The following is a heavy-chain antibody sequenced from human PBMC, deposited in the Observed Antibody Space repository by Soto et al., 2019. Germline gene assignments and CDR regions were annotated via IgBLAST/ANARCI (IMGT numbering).Heavy chain of an antibody. CDR3: ARGVRNIFVRGGVMDV. D-gene: IGHD3-10*01. V-gene: IGHV1-18*04. CDR1: GYTFTSFD. J-gene: IGHJ6*02. Sequence: ASVKVSCKASGYTFTSFDITWVRQVPGQGLEWMGWISTNDGNTNYAQKFQGRVTMTTDTSTSTAYMDLRSLRSDDTAVYYCARGVRNIFVRGGVMDVWGQGTTVTVSS. CDR2: ISTNDGNT.